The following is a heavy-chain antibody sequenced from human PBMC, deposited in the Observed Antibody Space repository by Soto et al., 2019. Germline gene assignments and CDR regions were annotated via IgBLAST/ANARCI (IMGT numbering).Heavy chain of an antibody. V-gene: IGHV2-5*02. J-gene: IGHJ6*02. Sequence: QITLKESGPTLVKPTQTLTLTCTFSGFSLSTSGVGVGWIRQPPGKALEWLALIYWDDDKRYSPSLKSRLNIHKDISTIQVVLTMTNMDPVDTATYYCAHTQPLLRFLEVGDYGMDVWGQGTTVTVSS. CDR3: AHTQPLLRFLEVGDYGMDV. D-gene: IGHD3-3*01. CDR1: GFSLSTSGVG. CDR2: IYWDDDK.